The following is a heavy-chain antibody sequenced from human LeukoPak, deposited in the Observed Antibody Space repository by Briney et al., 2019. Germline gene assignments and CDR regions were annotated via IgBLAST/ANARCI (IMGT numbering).Heavy chain of an antibody. D-gene: IGHD3-22*01. CDR2: IYYSGSA. CDR3: ARERHTSSTYYYDSSGYFDI. J-gene: IGHJ3*02. V-gene: IGHV4-30-4*01. CDR1: GGSISSGDYY. Sequence: SQTLSLTCTVSGGSISSGDYYWSWIRQPPGKGLEWIGYIYYSGSAYYNPSLKSRVTISVDTSKNQFSLKLSSVTAADTAVYYCARERHTSSTYYYDSSGYFDIWGQGTMVTVSS.